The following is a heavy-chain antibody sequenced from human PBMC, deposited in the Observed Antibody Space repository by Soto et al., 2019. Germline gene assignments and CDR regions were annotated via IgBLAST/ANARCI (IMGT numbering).Heavy chain of an antibody. J-gene: IGHJ4*02. CDR3: ARSGYRARPFDY. D-gene: IGHD5-18*01. Sequence: SETLSLTCTVSGGSISGYCWIWIRQPPGKGMEWIGYIYYSGRKNYKTYLKSRVNISVDTSKNQFSMKLSSVTAADTAVYYCARSGYRARPFDYWGQGTLVTVSS. V-gene: IGHV4-59*08. CDR1: GGSISGYC. CDR2: IYYSGRK.